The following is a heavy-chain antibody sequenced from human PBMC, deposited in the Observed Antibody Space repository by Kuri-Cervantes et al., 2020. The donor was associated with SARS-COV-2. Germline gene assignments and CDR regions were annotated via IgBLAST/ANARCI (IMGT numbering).Heavy chain of an antibody. CDR3: ARTTCGSGSYWDDAFDI. D-gene: IGHD3-10*01. CDR2: IKQDGSEK. CDR1: GFTFSFHS. Sequence: GGSLRLSCAASGFTFSFHSMNWVRQAPGKGLEWVANIKQDGSEKYYVDSVKGRFTISRDNAENSLYLQMNSLRAEDTAVYYCARTTCGSGSYWDDAFDIWGQGTMVTVSS. V-gene: IGHV3-7*01. J-gene: IGHJ3*02.